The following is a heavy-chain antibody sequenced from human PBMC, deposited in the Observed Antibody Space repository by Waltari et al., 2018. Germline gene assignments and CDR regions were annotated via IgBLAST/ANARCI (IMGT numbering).Heavy chain of an antibody. V-gene: IGHV4-4*09. CDR1: GGSISSYY. CDR2: IYTSGST. J-gene: IGHJ6*03. D-gene: IGHD4-17*01. Sequence: QVQLQESGPGLVKPSETLSLTCTVSGGSISSYYWSWIRQPPGKGLEWIGYIYTSGSTNYNPSLKSRVTIPVDTSKNQFSLKLSSVTAADTAVYYCARGVVFYGDSYYYYYYMDVWGKGTTVTVSS. CDR3: ARGVVFYGDSYYYYYYMDV.